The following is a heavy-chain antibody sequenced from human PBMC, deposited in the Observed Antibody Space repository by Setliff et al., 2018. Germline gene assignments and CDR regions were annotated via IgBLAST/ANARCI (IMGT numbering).Heavy chain of an antibody. CDR2: FDPEDGET. Sequence: ASVKVSCKVSGYTLTELSMHWVRQAPGKGLEWMGGFDPEDGETIYAQKFQGRVTMTEDTSTDTAYMELSSLRSEDTAVYYCATDSGGYYYDRERSDRFDYWGQGTLVTVSS. D-gene: IGHD3-22*01. CDR1: GYTLTELS. CDR3: ATDSGGYYYDRERSDRFDY. V-gene: IGHV1-24*01. J-gene: IGHJ4*02.